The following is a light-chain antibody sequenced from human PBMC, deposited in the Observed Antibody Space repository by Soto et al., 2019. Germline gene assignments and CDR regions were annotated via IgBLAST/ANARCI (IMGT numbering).Light chain of an antibody. CDR3: QQYHTWPYT. V-gene: IGKV3-15*01. J-gene: IGKJ2*01. CDR2: GAS. CDR1: QSISSN. Sequence: EIVMTQSPATLSVSPGGRATLSCRASQSISSNLAWYRQRPGQAPRLLIYGASTRATGFPARFSGSGSGTKFTLTISSMQSEDFALYFCQQYHTWPYTFGQGTQLDIK.